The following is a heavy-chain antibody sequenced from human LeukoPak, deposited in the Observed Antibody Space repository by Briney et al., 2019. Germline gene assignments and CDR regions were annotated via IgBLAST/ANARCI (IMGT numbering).Heavy chain of an antibody. V-gene: IGHV3-30*18. Sequence: GRSLRLSCAASGFTFSGYGMHWVRQAPGKGLEWVAVISYDGSNKYYADSVKGRFTISRDNSKNTLYLQMNSLRAEDTAVYYCAKDPPESYTYWGQGTLVTVSS. CDR2: ISYDGSNK. CDR3: AKDPPESYTY. D-gene: IGHD1-26*01. J-gene: IGHJ4*02. CDR1: GFTFSGYG.